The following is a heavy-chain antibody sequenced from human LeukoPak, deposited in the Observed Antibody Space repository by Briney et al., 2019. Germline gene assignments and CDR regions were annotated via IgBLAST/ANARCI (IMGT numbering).Heavy chain of an antibody. CDR3: ASGGGPYYDILTGYPYFDY. V-gene: IGHV4-30-2*01. D-gene: IGHD3-9*01. Sequence: SQTLSLTCAVSGDSVSSGGSSWSWIRQTPGKGLEWIGYISHSGDTYYNPSLKSRLTMSIDKSKNQFSLRLSSVTAADTAVYYCASGGGPYYDILTGYPYFDYWGQGTLVTVSS. CDR1: GDSVSSGGSS. CDR2: ISHSGDT. J-gene: IGHJ4*02.